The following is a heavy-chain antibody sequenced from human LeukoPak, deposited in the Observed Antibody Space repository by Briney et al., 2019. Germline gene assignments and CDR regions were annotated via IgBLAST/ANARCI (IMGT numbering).Heavy chain of an antibody. D-gene: IGHD4-17*01. CDR1: GFAFSRYG. Sequence: GGSLRLSCAASGFAFSRYGMHWVRQAPGKGLEWVAFIRYDATNKYYADSVKGRFTISRDNAKNSLYLQMNSLRAEDTAVYYCARVRDYGDQDYYYYYMDVWGKGTTVTISS. V-gene: IGHV3-30*02. CDR3: ARVRDYGDQDYYYYYMDV. J-gene: IGHJ6*03. CDR2: IRYDATNK.